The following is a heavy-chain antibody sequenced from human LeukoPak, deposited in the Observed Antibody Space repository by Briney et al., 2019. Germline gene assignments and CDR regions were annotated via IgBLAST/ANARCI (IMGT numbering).Heavy chain of an antibody. CDR3: ARGRRVSYYDFWSGYYGAFDI. J-gene: IGHJ3*02. CDR2: INHSGST. Sequence: SETLSLTCAVSGGSFSGYYWSWIRQPPGKGGEGIGEINHSGSTNYNPSLKSRVTISVDTSKNQFSLKLSSVPAADTAVYYCARGRRVSYYDFWSGYYGAFDIWGQGTMVTVSS. D-gene: IGHD3-3*01. V-gene: IGHV4-34*01. CDR1: GGSFSGYY.